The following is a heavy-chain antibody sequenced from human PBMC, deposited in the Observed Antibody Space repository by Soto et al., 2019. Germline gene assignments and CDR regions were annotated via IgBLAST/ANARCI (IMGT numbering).Heavy chain of an antibody. CDR3: ARVYYAPLSYYYYGMDV. CDR1: GVTFSSYA. V-gene: IGHV1-69*13. J-gene: IGHJ6*02. CDR2: IIPIFGTA. D-gene: IGHD3-10*01. Sequence: SVKVSCKASGVTFSSYAISWVRQAPGQGLEWMGGIIPIFGTANFAQKFQGRVTITADESTSTAYMELSSLRSEDTAVYYCARVYYAPLSYYYYGMDVWGQGTTVTVSS.